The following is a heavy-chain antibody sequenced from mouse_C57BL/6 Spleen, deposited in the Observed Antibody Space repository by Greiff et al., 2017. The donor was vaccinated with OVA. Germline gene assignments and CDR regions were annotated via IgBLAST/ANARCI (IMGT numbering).Heavy chain of an antibody. V-gene: IGHV1-82*01. CDR1: GYAFSRSW. CDR2: IYPGDGVT. Sequence: VQLQQSGPELVKPGASVKISCKVSGYAFSRSWMNWVKQRPGQGLEWIGRIYPGDGVTNYNGKFKGKATLTADKSSSTAYMQLSSLTSEDSAVYFCARDYGYEDDAMDYWGQGTSLTVSS. CDR3: ARDYGYEDDAMDY. J-gene: IGHJ4*01. D-gene: IGHD2-2*01.